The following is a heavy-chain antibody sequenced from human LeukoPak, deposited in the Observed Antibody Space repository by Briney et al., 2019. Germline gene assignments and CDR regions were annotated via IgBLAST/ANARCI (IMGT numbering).Heavy chain of an antibody. D-gene: IGHD6-13*01. CDR3: ARDLSSRIAAAGTYSY. J-gene: IGHJ4*02. CDR2: INPNSGGT. Sequence: ASVKVSCKASGYTFTGYYMHWVRQAPGQGLEWMGWINPNSGGTNYAQKFQGRVTMTRDTSISTAYMELSRLRSDDTAVYYCARDLSSRIAAAGTYSYWGQGTLVTVSS. V-gene: IGHV1-2*02. CDR1: GYTFTGYY.